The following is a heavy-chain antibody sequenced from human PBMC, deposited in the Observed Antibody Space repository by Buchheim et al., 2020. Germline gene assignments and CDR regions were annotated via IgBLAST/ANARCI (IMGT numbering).Heavy chain of an antibody. J-gene: IGHJ6*03. V-gene: IGHV1-3*01. CDR1: GYTFTSYA. CDR2: INAGNGNT. CDR3: ARGGEEEVITDYYMDV. D-gene: IGHD3-22*01. Sequence: QVQLVQSGAEVKKPGASVKVSCKASGYTFTSYAMHWVRQAPGQRLEWMGWINAGNGNTKYSQKFKGRVTITRDTSESTAYMELSSLRSEDTAVYYCARGGEEEVITDYYMDVWGKGTT.